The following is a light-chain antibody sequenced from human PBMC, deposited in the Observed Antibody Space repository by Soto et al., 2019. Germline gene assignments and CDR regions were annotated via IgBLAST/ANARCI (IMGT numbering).Light chain of an antibody. J-gene: IGLJ1*01. CDR2: EVN. CDR1: SSNVGSYKL. V-gene: IGLV2-23*02. Sequence: QSVLTQPASLSGSPGQSITISCTGTSSNVGSYKLVSWYQQHPGKAPKLMIFEVNKRPSGVSNLFAGSKSGNTASLTISGLKVEDEADYYCCSSGGSPTYVFGTGTKLTVL. CDR3: CSSGGSPTYV.